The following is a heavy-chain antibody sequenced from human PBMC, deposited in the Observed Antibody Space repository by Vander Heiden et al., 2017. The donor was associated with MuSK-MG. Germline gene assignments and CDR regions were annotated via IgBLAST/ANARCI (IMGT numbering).Heavy chain of an antibody. D-gene: IGHD3-22*01. CDR2: ISGSGGST. Sequence: EVQLVESGGGLVQPGGSLRLSCAASGFTFSSYAMSWVRQAPGKGLEWVSAISGSGGSTYYADSVKGRFTISRDNSKNTLYLQMNSLRAEDTAVYYCAKVPEPEMIVVVTGDYWGQGNLVTVSS. V-gene: IGHV3-23*04. J-gene: IGHJ4*02. CDR3: AKVPEPEMIVVVTGDY. CDR1: GFTFSSYA.